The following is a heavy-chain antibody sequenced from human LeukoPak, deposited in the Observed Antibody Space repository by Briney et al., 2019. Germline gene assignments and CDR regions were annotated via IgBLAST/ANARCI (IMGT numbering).Heavy chain of an antibody. D-gene: IGHD3-22*01. CDR2: ISGDGVSP. J-gene: IGHJ3*02. Sequence: GGSLRLSCAASGFTFNNYALTWVRQTPGKGLECVSAISGDGVSPYYVDSVKGRFTISRDNSKNTLYLQMNSLRAEDTAVYYCASSLHYYDSSGLVGAFDIWGQGTMVTVSS. CDR1: GFTFNNYA. V-gene: IGHV3-23*01. CDR3: ASSLHYYDSSGLVGAFDI.